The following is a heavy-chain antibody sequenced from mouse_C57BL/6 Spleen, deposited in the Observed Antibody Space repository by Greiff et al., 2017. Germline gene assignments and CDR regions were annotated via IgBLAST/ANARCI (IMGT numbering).Heavy chain of an antibody. Sequence: QVQLQQPGAELVMPGASVKLSCKASGYTFTSDWMHWVKQRPGPGLEWIGEIDPSDSYTNYNQKFKGKSTLTVDKSSSTAYMQLSSLTSEDSAVYYCARLGLPPYAMDYWGQGTSVTVSS. CDR3: ARLGLPPYAMDY. D-gene: IGHD2-4*01. V-gene: IGHV1-69*01. CDR2: IDPSDSYT. J-gene: IGHJ4*01. CDR1: GYTFTSDW.